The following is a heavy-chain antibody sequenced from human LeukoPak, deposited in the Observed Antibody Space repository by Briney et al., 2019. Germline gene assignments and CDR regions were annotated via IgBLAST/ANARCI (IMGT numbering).Heavy chain of an antibody. D-gene: IGHD2-21*01. CDR1: GFTVSSNY. CDR3: ARAYHQDCGGDCYDY. Sequence: GGSLRLSCAASGFTVSSNYMSWVRQAPGKGLEWVSVIYSGGSTYYADSVKGRFTISRDNSKNTLYLQMNSLRAEDTAVYYCARAYHQDCGGDCYDYWGQGTLVTVSS. V-gene: IGHV3-53*01. J-gene: IGHJ4*02. CDR2: IYSGGST.